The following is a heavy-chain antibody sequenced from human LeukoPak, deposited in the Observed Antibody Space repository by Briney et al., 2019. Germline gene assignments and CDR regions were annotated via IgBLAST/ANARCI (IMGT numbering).Heavy chain of an antibody. CDR1: GYTFTNYG. V-gene: IGHV1-18*01. CDR2: ISAYSGNT. CDR3: ARDLRGWTYFFDY. J-gene: IGHJ4*02. D-gene: IGHD6-19*01. Sequence: ASVKVSCKASGYTFTNYGISWVRQAPGQELEWMGWISAYSGNTNYARNFQGTVTMTTDTSTSTAYMELRSLRSDDTAVYYCARDLRGWTYFFDYWGQGTLVTVSS.